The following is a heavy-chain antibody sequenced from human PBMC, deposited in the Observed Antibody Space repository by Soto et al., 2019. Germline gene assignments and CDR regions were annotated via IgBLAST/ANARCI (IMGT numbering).Heavy chain of an antibody. CDR1: GGSISSYY. CDR3: ARRNGLASDFDP. CDR2: VYYSETT. J-gene: IGHJ5*02. V-gene: IGHV4-59*08. Sequence: SETLSLTCTVSGGSISSYYWSWIRQPPGKELQYIGYVYYSETTHYNPSLKSRVAISVDTSKNQFSLKLNSVTAADTAVYYCARRNGLASDFDPWGQGTLVTVSS. D-gene: IGHD6-13*01.